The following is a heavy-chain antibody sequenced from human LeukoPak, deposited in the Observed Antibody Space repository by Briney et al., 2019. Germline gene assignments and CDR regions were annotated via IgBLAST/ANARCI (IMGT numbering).Heavy chain of an antibody. J-gene: IGHJ5*02. D-gene: IGHD3-10*01. V-gene: IGHV3-23*01. CDR2: ISGSGGTT. Sequence: PGGSLRLSCAASGFTFNTYTMNWVRQAPGKGLEWVSAISGSGGTTYYADSVKGRFTISRDNSKNTLYLQMNSLRAEDTAVYYCAKLSTFGDLSRVRFDPWGQGTLVTVSS. CDR3: AKLSTFGDLSRVRFDP. CDR1: GFTFNTYT.